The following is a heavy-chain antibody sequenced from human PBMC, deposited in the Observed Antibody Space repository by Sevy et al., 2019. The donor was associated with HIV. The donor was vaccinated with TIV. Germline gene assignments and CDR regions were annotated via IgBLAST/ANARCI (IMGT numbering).Heavy chain of an antibody. J-gene: IGHJ1*01. CDR1: GFTFSTYA. V-gene: IGHV3-30-3*01. Sequence: GGSLRLSCAASGFTFSTYAMHWVRQAPGKGLEWVAVISYDGSNKYYADSVKGRFTISRDNSKNTLYLQMNSLRAEDTAGYYCAREGTFYYDRTQSGFQYWGQGTLVTVSS. CDR2: ISYDGSNK. CDR3: AREGTFYYDRTQSGFQY. D-gene: IGHD3-22*01.